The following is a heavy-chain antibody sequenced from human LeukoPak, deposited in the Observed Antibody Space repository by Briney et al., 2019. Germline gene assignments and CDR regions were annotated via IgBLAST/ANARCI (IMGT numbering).Heavy chain of an antibody. J-gene: IGHJ5*02. CDR2: IYTSGST. D-gene: IGHD6-19*01. CDR3: ARDLAVAATGDWFDP. V-gene: IGHV4-4*07. Sequence: SETLSLTCTVSGGSISSYYWIWIRQPAGKGLEWIGRIYTSGSTNYNPSLKSRVTMSVDTSKNQFSLKLSSVTAADTAVYYCARDLAVAATGDWFDPWGQGTLVTVSS. CDR1: GGSISSYY.